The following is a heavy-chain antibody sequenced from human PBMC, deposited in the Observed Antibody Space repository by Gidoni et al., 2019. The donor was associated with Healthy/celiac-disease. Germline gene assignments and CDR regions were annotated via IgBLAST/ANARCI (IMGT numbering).Heavy chain of an antibody. CDR2: INHSGST. CDR3: ARESVVTRAFDY. CDR1: GGSFSGYY. D-gene: IGHD2-15*01. J-gene: IGHJ4*02. Sequence: QVQLQQWGAGLLKPSETLSLTCAVYGGSFSGYYWSWIRQPPGKGLEWIGEINHSGSTNYNPSLKSRVTISVDTSKNQFSLKLSSVTAADTAVYYCARESVVTRAFDYWGQGTLVTVSS. V-gene: IGHV4-34*01.